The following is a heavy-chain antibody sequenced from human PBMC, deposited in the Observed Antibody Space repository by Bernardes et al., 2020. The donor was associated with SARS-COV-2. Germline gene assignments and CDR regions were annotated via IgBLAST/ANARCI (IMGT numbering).Heavy chain of an antibody. Sequence: GSLRLSCEASGFTFNSHAMHWVRQAPGKGLEWVAVISYDGSTTSYADSVKGRFTISRDSSKNTLHLQMDSLRAEDTALYYCAKKMCSGGNCYAAVDYWGQGTLVTVSS. D-gene: IGHD2-15*01. CDR1: GFTFNSHA. CDR2: ISYDGSTT. CDR3: AKKMCSGGNCYAAVDY. V-gene: IGHV3-30*04. J-gene: IGHJ4*02.